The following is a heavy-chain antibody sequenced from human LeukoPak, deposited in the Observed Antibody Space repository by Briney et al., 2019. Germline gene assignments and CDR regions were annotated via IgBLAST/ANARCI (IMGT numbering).Heavy chain of an antibody. CDR2: ISYDGSNK. CDR3: ARDGPTGTSDAFDI. D-gene: IGHD1-1*01. J-gene: IGHJ3*02. CDR1: GFTFSSYA. V-gene: IGHV3-30-3*01. Sequence: GGSLRLSCAASGFTFSSYAMHWVRQAPGKGLEWVAVISYDGSNKYYADSVKGRFTISRDNSKNTLYLQMNSLRAEDTAVYYCARDGPTGTSDAFDIWGQGTMVTVSS.